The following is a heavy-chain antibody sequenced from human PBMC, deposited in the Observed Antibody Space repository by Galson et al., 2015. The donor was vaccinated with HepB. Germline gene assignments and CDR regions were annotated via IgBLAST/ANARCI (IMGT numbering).Heavy chain of an antibody. V-gene: IGHV1-3*01. D-gene: IGHD5-12*01. Sequence: SVKVSCKASGYTFTSYAMHWVRQAPGQRLEWMGWINAGNGNTKYSQKFQGRVTITRDTSASTAYMELSSLRSEDTAVYYCARDDRKGMYSGYDLYYYYGMDVWGQGTTVTVSS. CDR2: INAGNGNT. CDR1: GYTFTSYA. CDR3: ARDDRKGMYSGYDLYYYYGMDV. J-gene: IGHJ6*02.